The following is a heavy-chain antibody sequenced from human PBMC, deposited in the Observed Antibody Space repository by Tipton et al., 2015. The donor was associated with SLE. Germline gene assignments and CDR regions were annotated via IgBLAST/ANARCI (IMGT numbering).Heavy chain of an antibody. J-gene: IGHJ2*01. V-gene: IGHV4-61*02. CDR2: IYTSGST. D-gene: IGHD6-19*01. CDR3: GRGYSSGWFPLPKWHFDI. CDR1: GGSISSGSYY. Sequence: TLSLTCTVSGGSISSGSYYWSWIRQPAGKGLEWIGRIYTSGSTNYNPSLKSRVTISVDTSKNQFSLKLSSVTAADTAVYYCGRGYSSGWFPLPKWHFDIWGRGSQVTVSS.